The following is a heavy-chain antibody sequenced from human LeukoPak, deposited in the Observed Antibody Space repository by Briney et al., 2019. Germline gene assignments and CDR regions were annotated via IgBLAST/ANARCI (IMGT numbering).Heavy chain of an antibody. D-gene: IGHD3-10*01. V-gene: IGHV3-74*01. CDR2: ISSDRSIT. Sequence: GGSLRLSCAASGFTFSTYWMHWVRQAPGKGLVWVSRISSDRSITSYADSVKGRFTISRDNAKNTLYLQMNSLRAEDTAVYYCARHLNYYLDYWGQGTLVTVSS. CDR3: ARHLNYYLDY. CDR1: GFTFSTYW. J-gene: IGHJ4*02.